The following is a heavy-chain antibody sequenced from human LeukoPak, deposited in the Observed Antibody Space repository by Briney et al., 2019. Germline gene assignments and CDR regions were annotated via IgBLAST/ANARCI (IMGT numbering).Heavy chain of an antibody. J-gene: IGHJ6*03. CDR2: IKQDEGEK. CDR1: QFSLSTYW. CDR3: AREASLNYMDV. V-gene: IGHV3-7*01. Sequence: PGGSLILSCAASQFSLSTYWMSWVRQAPGKGLEWVANIKQDEGEKYYVDSVRGRFTISRDNAKNSLYLQMNSLRAEDTAVYYCAREASLNYMDVWGKGTTVTVSS.